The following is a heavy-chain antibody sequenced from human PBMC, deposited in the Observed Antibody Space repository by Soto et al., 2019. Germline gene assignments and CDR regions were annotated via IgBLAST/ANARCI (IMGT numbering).Heavy chain of an antibody. CDR3: ARDTLAYYDFWRGYYAHPLELNYFDY. Sequence: ASVKVSCKASGYTFTSYGISWVRQAPGQGLEWMGWISAYNGNTNYAQKLQGRVTMTTDTSTSTAYMELRSLRSDDTAVYYCARDTLAYYDFWRGYYAHPLELNYFDYWGQGTLVTVSS. CDR1: GYTFTSYG. V-gene: IGHV1-18*01. CDR2: ISAYNGNT. J-gene: IGHJ4*02. D-gene: IGHD3-3*01.